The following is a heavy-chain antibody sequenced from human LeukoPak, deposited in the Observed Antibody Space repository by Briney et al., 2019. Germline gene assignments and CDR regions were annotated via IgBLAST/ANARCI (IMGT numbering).Heavy chain of an antibody. V-gene: IGHV5-51*01. CDR3: ARRDSGSYEGFDY. CDR1: GYSFTSYW. J-gene: IGHJ4*02. D-gene: IGHD1-26*01. Sequence: GESLKISCKGSGYSFTSYWIGWVRQMPGKGRVGMGIFYPSDSDTRYSPSFQGQVTISADKDISNTYLQWSILKASDTAMYYCARRDSGSYEGFDYWGQGTLVTVSS. CDR2: FYPSDSDT.